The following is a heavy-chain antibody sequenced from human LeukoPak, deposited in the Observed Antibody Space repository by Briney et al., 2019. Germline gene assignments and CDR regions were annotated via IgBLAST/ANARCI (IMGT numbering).Heavy chain of an antibody. CDR1: GGSISSYY. D-gene: IGHD3-22*01. CDR3: ARDRRYYDTSGAVYYDAMDV. J-gene: IGHJ6*02. V-gene: IGHV4-59*01. CDR2: IYYSGST. Sequence: SETLSLTCTVSGGSISSYYWSWIRQPPGKGLEWIGYIYYSGSTNYKPSLKSRDTISVDTSKNQFSLKLSSVTAADTAVYYCARDRRYYDTSGAVYYDAMDVWGQGTTVTVSS.